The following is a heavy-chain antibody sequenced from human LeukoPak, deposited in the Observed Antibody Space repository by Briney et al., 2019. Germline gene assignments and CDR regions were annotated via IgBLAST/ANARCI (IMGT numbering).Heavy chain of an antibody. CDR2: INPNSGGT. CDR1: GYTFTGYY. J-gene: IGHJ5*02. V-gene: IGHV1-2*02. Sequence: ASVKVSCKASGYTFTGYYMHWVRQAPGQGLEWMGWINPNSGGTNYAQKFQGGVTMTRDTSISTAYMELSRLRSDDTAVYYCARARAATSYDSSGYYFGYWFDPWGQGTLVTVSS. D-gene: IGHD3-22*01. CDR3: ARARAATSYDSSGYYFGYWFDP.